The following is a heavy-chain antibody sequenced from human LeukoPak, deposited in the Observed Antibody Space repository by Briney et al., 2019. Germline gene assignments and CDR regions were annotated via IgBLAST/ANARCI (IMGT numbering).Heavy chain of an antibody. CDR3: ARGRYDFWSGYSNTPYFDY. J-gene: IGHJ4*02. CDR1: GYTFTSYG. CDR2: ISAYNGNT. Sequence: GASVKVSCKASGYTFTSYGISWVRQAPGQGLAWMGWISAYNGNTNYAQKLQGRVTMTTDTSTSTAYMELRSLRSDDTAVYYCARGRYDFWSGYSNTPYFDYWGQGTLVTVSS. V-gene: IGHV1-18*01. D-gene: IGHD3-3*01.